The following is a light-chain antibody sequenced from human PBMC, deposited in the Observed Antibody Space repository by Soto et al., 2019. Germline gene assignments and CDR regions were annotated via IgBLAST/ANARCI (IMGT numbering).Light chain of an antibody. Sequence: EIVLTQSPATLSLSPGERATLSCMASQSVSSYLAWYQQKPGQAPRLLIYGASSRATGIPDRFSGSGSGTDFTLTISRLEPEDFAVFYCHQCDSSPWTFGQGTKVDIK. CDR2: GAS. CDR1: QSVSSY. J-gene: IGKJ1*01. CDR3: HQCDSSPWT. V-gene: IGKV3-20*01.